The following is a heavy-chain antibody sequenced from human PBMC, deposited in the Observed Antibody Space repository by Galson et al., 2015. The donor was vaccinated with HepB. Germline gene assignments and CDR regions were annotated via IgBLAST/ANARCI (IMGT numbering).Heavy chain of an antibody. V-gene: IGHV1-18*04. CDR1: GYTFTSYG. J-gene: IGHJ4*02. Sequence: VKVSCKASGYTFTSYGISWVRQAPGQGLEWMGWISAYNGNTNYAQKLQGRVTMTTDTSTSTAYMELRSLRSDDTAVYYCARSGEYYYDSSGYYYVDWGQGTLVTVSS. CDR3: ARSGEYYYDSSGYYYVD. D-gene: IGHD3-22*01. CDR2: ISAYNGNT.